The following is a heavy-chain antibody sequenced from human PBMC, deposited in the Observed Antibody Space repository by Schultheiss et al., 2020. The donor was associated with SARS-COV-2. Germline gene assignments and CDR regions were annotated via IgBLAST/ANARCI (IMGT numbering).Heavy chain of an antibody. Sequence: GGSLRLSCKGSGYSFTSYGISWVRQAPGQGLEWMGGIIPIFGTANYAQKFQGRVTITADESTSTAYMELRSLRSDDTAVYYCARDPQGYYDSSGDYGMDVWGQGTTVTVSS. CDR2: IIPIFGTA. CDR1: GYSFTSYG. CDR3: ARDPQGYYDSSGDYGMDV. J-gene: IGHJ6*02. D-gene: IGHD3-22*01. V-gene: IGHV1-69*01.